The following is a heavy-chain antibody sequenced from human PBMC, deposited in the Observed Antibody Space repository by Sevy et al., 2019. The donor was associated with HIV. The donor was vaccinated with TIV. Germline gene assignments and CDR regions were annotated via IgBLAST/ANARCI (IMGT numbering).Heavy chain of an antibody. J-gene: IGHJ4*02. CDR2: INPNSGVT. D-gene: IGHD5-18*01. V-gene: IGHV1-2*02. CDR1: GYTFTGQY. Sequence: ASVKVSCKSSGYTFTGQYIHWVRQAPGQGRQWMGWINPNSGVTNHPQKFQGRVTMTSDTSINTAYMELSGLKSDDTAVYYCARDLRLRGSGYGSFDHWGQGTLVTVSS. CDR3: ARDLRLRGSGYGSFDH.